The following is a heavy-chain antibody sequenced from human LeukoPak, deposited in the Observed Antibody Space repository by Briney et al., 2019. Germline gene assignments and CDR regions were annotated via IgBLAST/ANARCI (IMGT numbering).Heavy chain of an antibody. Sequence: GGSLRLSCAASGFTFTNYAMNWVRQAPGKGLEWVSTLSPSGADTYYADSVKGRFTISRDISKNTLYLQMNSLRAEDTAVYYCAGMAYNWAVFDIWGQGTMVTVSS. CDR1: GFTFTNYA. D-gene: IGHD5-24*01. CDR3: AGMAYNWAVFDI. J-gene: IGHJ3*02. V-gene: IGHV3-23*01. CDR2: LSPSGADT.